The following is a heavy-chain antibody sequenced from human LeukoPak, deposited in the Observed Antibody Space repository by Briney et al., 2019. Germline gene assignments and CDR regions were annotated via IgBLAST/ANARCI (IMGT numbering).Heavy chain of an antibody. CDR2: ISSSSSYI. Sequence: GGSLRLSCAASGFTFSSYSMNWVRQAPGKGLEWVSSISSSSSYIYYADSVKGRFTISRDNSKNTLYLQMNSLRAEDTAVYYCAKDPPIGGEQWPRGELDYWGQGTLVTVSS. CDR1: GFTFSSYS. V-gene: IGHV3-21*04. CDR3: AKDPPIGGEQWPRGELDY. D-gene: IGHD6-19*01. J-gene: IGHJ4*02.